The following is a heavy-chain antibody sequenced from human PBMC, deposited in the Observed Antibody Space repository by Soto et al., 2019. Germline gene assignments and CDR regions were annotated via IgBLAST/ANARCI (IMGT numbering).Heavy chain of an antibody. V-gene: IGHV1-2*02. CDR1: GYTFTGYY. Sequence: ASVKGSCKASGYTFTGYYMHWVREAPGQGLEWMGWINPNSGGTNYAQKFQGRVTMTRDTSISTAYMELSRLRSDDTAVYYCARDGAWLPSTKYYYYGMDVWGQGTTVTVSS. CDR3: ARDGAWLPSTKYYYYGMDV. J-gene: IGHJ6*02. CDR2: INPNSGGT. D-gene: IGHD5-12*01.